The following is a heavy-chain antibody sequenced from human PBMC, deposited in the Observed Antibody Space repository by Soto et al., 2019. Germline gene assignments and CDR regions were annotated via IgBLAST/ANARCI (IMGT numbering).Heavy chain of an antibody. Sequence: QVQLVESGGGVVQPGRSLRLSCAASGFTFSSYGMHWVRQAPGKGLEWVAVIWYDGSNKYYADSVKGRFTIPRDNSKNTLYLQMNSLRAEDTAVYYCARDLDGSGSYYYWGQGTLVTVSS. D-gene: IGHD3-10*01. V-gene: IGHV3-33*01. CDR2: IWYDGSNK. CDR3: ARDLDGSGSYYY. J-gene: IGHJ4*02. CDR1: GFTFSSYG.